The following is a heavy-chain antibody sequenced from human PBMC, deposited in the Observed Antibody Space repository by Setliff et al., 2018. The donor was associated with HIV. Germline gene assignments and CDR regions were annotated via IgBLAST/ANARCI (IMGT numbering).Heavy chain of an antibody. D-gene: IGHD6-19*01. Sequence: AASVKVSCKASGGTFNSYAINWVRQAPGQGLEWMGGIIPVFGTANYAQNFQGRVTITADESTSTAYMELSSLRSEDTAVYYCARGMYSSGWYDAFDIWGQGTMVTVSS. CDR3: ARGMYSSGWYDAFDI. CDR2: IIPVFGTA. CDR1: GGTFNSYA. J-gene: IGHJ3*02. V-gene: IGHV1-69*13.